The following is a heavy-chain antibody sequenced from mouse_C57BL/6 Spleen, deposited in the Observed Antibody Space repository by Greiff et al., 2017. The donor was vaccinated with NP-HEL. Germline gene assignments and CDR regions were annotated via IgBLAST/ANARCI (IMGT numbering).Heavy chain of an antibody. Sequence: VQLQQSGAELVMPGASVKLSCKASGYTFTSYWMHWVKQRPGQGLEWIGEIDPSDSYTNYNQKFKGKSTLTVDKSSSTAYMQLSSLTSEDSAVYYCATLRRYAMDYWGQGTSVTVSS. CDR2: IDPSDSYT. CDR1: GYTFTSYW. CDR3: ATLRRYAMDY. V-gene: IGHV1-69*01. J-gene: IGHJ4*01. D-gene: IGHD2-12*01.